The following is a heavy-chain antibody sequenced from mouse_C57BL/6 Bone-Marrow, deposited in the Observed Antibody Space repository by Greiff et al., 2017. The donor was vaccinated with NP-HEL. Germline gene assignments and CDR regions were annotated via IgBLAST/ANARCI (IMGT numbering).Heavy chain of an antibody. V-gene: IGHV1-62-2*01. D-gene: IGHD1-1*01. CDR2: FYPGSGSI. CDR3: ARHEPYYGSSHWYFDV. Sequence: QVHVKQSGAELVKPGASVKLSCKASGYTFTEYTIHWVKQRSGQGLEWIGWFYPGSGSIKYNEKFKDKATLTADKSSSTVYMELSRLTSEDSAVYFCARHEPYYGSSHWYFDVWGTGTTVTVSS. CDR1: GYTFTEYT. J-gene: IGHJ1*03.